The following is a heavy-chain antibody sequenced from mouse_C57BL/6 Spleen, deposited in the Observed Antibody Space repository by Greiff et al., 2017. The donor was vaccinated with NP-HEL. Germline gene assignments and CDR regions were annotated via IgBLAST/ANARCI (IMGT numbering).Heavy chain of an antibody. CDR1: GYAFSSYW. Sequence: VQLQQSGAELVKPGASVKISCKASGYAFSSYWMNWVKQRPGKGLEWIGQIYPGDGDTNYNGKFKGKATLTADKSYSTAYMQLSSLTSEDSAVYFCARGDAPPYAMDYCGQGTSVTVSS. CDR3: ARGDAPPYAMDY. J-gene: IGHJ4*01. CDR2: IYPGDGDT. V-gene: IGHV1-80*01. D-gene: IGHD6-5*01.